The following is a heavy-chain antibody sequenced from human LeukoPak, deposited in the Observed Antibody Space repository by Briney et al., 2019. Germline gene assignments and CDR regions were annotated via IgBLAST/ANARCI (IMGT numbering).Heavy chain of an antibody. CDR2: IRYDGSNK. J-gene: IGHJ4*02. CDR3: AKDRSRIAAAGTPFDY. D-gene: IGHD6-13*01. V-gene: IGHV3-30*02. Sequence: PGGSLRLSCAASGFTFSSYGMHWVRQAPGKGLEWVAFIRYDGSNKYYADSVKGRFTTSRDNSKNTLYLQMNSLRAEDTAVYYCAKDRSRIAAAGTPFDYWGQGTLVTVSS. CDR1: GFTFSSYG.